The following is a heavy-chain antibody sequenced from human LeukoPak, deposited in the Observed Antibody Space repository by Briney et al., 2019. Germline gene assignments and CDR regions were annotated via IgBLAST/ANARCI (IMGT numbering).Heavy chain of an antibody. J-gene: IGHJ5*02. Sequence: PSQTLSLTCTVSGGSISSGSYSWSWIRQPAGQGLEWIGHIYTSGRNNYNPSLKSRVTMSIDTSKNHFSLRLSSVTAADTAVYYCAREVAATTSIRFDPWGQGTLVTVSS. CDR2: IYTSGRN. D-gene: IGHD1-26*01. CDR3: AREVAATTSIRFDP. CDR1: GGSISSGSYS. V-gene: IGHV4-61*09.